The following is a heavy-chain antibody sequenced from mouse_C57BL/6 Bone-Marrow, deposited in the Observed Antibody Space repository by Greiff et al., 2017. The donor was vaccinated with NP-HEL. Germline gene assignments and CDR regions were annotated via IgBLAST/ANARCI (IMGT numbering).Heavy chain of an antibody. CDR1: GFSFTTYA. J-gene: IGHJ2*01. V-gene: IGHV10-1*01. CDR2: IRRNSNNYAT. CDR3: ERQGYDDYYLDY. D-gene: IGHD2-3*01. Sequence: EVQLVESGAGLVQPKGSLKLSCAASGFSFTTYAMNWVSQAPGQGLEWVACIRRNSNNYATYHAVSLKDRFTTSRAASASLIYLQMNNLTTEDSAMYDCERQGYDDYYLDYWGQGTTLTVSS.